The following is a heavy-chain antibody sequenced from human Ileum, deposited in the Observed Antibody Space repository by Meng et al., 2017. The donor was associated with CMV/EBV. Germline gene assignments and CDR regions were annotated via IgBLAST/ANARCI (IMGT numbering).Heavy chain of an antibody. V-gene: IGHV3-23*01. CDR3: AKDSTSGTYYLDHFDY. J-gene: IGHJ4*02. CDR2: ISASGGSI. CDR1: GFTLSTYG. D-gene: IGHD1-26*01. Sequence: GFTLSTYGLNWVRQAPGKGLDWVSGISASGGSIYYADSVKGRFTISRDNSKNTVSLQMNNLRPEDTAVYYCAKDSTSGTYYLDHFDYWGQGSLVTVSS.